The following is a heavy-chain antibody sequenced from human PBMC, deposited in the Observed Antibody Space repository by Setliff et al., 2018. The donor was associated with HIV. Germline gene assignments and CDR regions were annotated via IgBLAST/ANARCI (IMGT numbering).Heavy chain of an antibody. D-gene: IGHD6-13*01. CDR3: AKVGQQLADWYFDL. Sequence: SLRLSCAASGFTFSSYVMHWVRQAPGKGLEWVAFIRYDESLTHYADSVEGRFTVTRDNPKNTLYLQMNSLRPEDTAVYYCAKVGQQLADWYFDLWGRGTLVTVSS. V-gene: IGHV3-30*02. J-gene: IGHJ2*01. CDR1: GFTFSSYV. CDR2: IRYDESLT.